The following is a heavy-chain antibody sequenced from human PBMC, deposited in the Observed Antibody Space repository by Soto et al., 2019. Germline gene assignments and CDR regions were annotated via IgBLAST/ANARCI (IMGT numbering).Heavy chain of an antibody. J-gene: IGHJ2*01. CDR2: IIPIFGTP. D-gene: IGHD4-4*01. Sequence: QVQLVQSGAEVKKPGSSVKVSCKASGGTFSGYTVNWVRQAPGQGLEWMGGIIPIFGTPNYAQNFQGRVTISADTSTSKVDMELSSLGSEDTAVYYCAREGDYSENRLTPTKWYFELWGRGTLVTVAS. CDR3: AREGDYSENRLTPTKWYFEL. V-gene: IGHV1-69*06. CDR1: GGTFSGYT.